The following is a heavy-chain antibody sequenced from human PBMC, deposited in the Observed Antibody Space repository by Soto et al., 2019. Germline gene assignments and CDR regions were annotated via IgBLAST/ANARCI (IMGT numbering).Heavy chain of an antibody. CDR1: GGSISDYY. Sequence: QVQLQESGPGLVKPSETLSLTCGVSGGSISDYYWSWIRQSPEKGLEYIAYSSYGGITNLNGALNGRVTMSIDTSKNQFSLKATSLTAADTAVYYCARARKATYITGGFDSWGQGTLVTVSS. V-gene: IGHV4-59*01. CDR2: SSYGGIT. D-gene: IGHD3-3*01. J-gene: IGHJ4*02. CDR3: ARARKATYITGGFDS.